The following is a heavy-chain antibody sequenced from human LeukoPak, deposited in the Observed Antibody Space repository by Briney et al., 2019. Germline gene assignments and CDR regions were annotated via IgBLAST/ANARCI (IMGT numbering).Heavy chain of an antibody. Sequence: GGSLRLSCAASGFTFSSYWMTWVRQAPGKGLEWVANIKQDGSEKYYVDSVKGRFTISRDNAKNSLYLQMNSLRAEDTAVYYCARDLVGRDWLNWGQGTLVTVSS. CDR2: IKQDGSEK. CDR3: ARDLVGRDWLN. D-gene: IGHD1-26*01. V-gene: IGHV3-7*01. J-gene: IGHJ4*02. CDR1: GFTFSSYW.